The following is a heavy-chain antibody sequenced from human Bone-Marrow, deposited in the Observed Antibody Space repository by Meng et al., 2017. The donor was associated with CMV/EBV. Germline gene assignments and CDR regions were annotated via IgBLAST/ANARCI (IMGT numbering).Heavy chain of an antibody. Sequence: GSLRLSCTVSGGFISNHYWSWIRQPPGKGLEWIGYIYYSGTTKYNPSLKSRVTISADTSNKQLSLKLRSVTAADTAMYYCASGTQVDTAMSGMDVWGQGTTVTVSS. V-gene: IGHV4-59*11. CDR2: IYYSGTT. CDR1: GGFISNHY. D-gene: IGHD5-18*01. CDR3: ASGTQVDTAMSGMDV. J-gene: IGHJ6*02.